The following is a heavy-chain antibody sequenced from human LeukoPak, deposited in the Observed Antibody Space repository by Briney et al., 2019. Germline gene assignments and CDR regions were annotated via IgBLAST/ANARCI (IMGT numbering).Heavy chain of an antibody. D-gene: IGHD3-3*01. Sequence: ESGPTLVKPTQTLTLTCTFSGFSLSTSGVGVGWIRQPPGKALEWLALIYWNDDKRYSPSLKSRLTITKDTSKNQVVLTMTSMDPVDTATYYCALGRGYDFWSGYYRADYWGQGTLVTVSS. CDR1: GFSLSTSGVG. V-gene: IGHV2-5*01. CDR2: IYWNDDK. J-gene: IGHJ4*02. CDR3: ALGRGYDFWSGYYRADY.